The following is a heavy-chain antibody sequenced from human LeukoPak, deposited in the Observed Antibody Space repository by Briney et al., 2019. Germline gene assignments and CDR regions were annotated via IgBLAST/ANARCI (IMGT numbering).Heavy chain of an antibody. D-gene: IGHD3-16*01. V-gene: IGHV3-7*01. CDR2: IKRDGTEK. Sequence: GGSLRLSFAASRFTFNTYWMSWVRQAPGKGLEWVATIKRDGTEKYYVDPVKGRFTISRDNTKNSLYLQMNSLRVEDTAVYYCARLLGDRTIYDYWGQGALVTVSS. CDR3: ARLLGDRTIYDY. CDR1: RFTFNTYW. J-gene: IGHJ4*02.